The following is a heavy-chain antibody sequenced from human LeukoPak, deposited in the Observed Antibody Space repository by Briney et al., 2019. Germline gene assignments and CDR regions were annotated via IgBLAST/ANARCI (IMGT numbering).Heavy chain of an antibody. Sequence: SQTLSLACTVSGNSISSGDNYWSWIRQPAGKGLEWIGRIYTSGSTNYNPSLKSRVTISVDTSKNQFSLKLSSVTAADTAVYYCARSDSSGYYGGGAFDIWGQGTMVTVSS. CDR3: ARSDSSGYYGGGAFDI. J-gene: IGHJ3*02. D-gene: IGHD3-22*01. CDR2: IYTSGST. CDR1: GNSISSGDNY. V-gene: IGHV4-61*02.